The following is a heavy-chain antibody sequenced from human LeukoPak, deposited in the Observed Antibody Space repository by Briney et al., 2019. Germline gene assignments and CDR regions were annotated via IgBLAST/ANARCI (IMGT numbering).Heavy chain of an antibody. Sequence: PSQTLSLTCTVSGGSISSGSYYWSWIRQPAGKGLEWIGLIYTSGSTNYNPSLKSRVTMSVDTSKNQFSLKLSSVTAADTAVYYCARTVVVVAATIINWFDPWGQGTLVTVSS. D-gene: IGHD2-15*01. V-gene: IGHV4-61*02. CDR2: IYTSGST. CDR3: ARTVVVVAATIINWFDP. CDR1: GGSISSGSYY. J-gene: IGHJ5*02.